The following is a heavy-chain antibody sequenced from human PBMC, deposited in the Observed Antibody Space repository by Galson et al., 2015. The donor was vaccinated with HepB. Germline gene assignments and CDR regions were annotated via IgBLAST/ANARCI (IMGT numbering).Heavy chain of an antibody. CDR1: GYTFTNYA. CDR3: ARVTSTHNFGRSRYSFYYYGMDV. Sequence: SVKVSCKASGYTFTNYAINWVRLAPGQGLEWMGWINTNTGEPTYAQAFTGRFVFSLDTSVTTAHLQISSLKPEDTAVYYCARVTSTHNFGRSRYSFYYYGMDVWGQGTTVTVPS. D-gene: IGHD1-20*01. J-gene: IGHJ6*02. V-gene: IGHV7-4-1*02. CDR2: INTNTGEP.